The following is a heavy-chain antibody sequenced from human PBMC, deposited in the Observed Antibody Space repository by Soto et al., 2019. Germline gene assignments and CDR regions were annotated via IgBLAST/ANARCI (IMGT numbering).Heavy chain of an antibody. CDR2: INHSGST. D-gene: IGHD5-12*01. CDR1: GGSFSGFY. CDR3: ARKRGPYVDIVATITYAIWFDP. V-gene: IGHV4-34*01. Sequence: QVQLQQWGAGLMKPSETLSLTCSVYGGSFSGFYWSWIRQPPGKGLEWIGEINHSGSTNYNPSLKSRVTISVDTSKNQFSLKLSSVTAADTAVYYCARKRGPYVDIVATITYAIWFDPWGQGTLVTVSS. J-gene: IGHJ5*02.